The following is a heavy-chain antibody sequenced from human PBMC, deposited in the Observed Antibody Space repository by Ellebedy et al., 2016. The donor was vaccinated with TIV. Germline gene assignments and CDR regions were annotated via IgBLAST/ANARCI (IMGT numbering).Heavy chain of an antibody. CDR3: AKTGFYYYYGMDV. V-gene: IGHV3-7*01. J-gene: IGHJ6*02. Sequence: PGGSLRLSCAASGLPFSDSAMTWVRQAPGKGLQWVANIKQDGSEKFYVDSVKGRLTISRDNANNALFLQMTSLRAEDTAVYYCAKTGFYYYYGMDVWGQGTTVTVSS. CDR1: GLPFSDSA. CDR2: IKQDGSEK.